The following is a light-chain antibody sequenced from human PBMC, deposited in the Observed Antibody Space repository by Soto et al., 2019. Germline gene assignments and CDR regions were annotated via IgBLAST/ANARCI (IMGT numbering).Light chain of an antibody. CDR1: QTVTSY. CDR3: QQHYNYPRT. J-gene: IGKJ4*02. V-gene: IGKV1-9*01. CDR2: AAS. Sequence: DTELTQSPSSLSASAGDKATITCRASQTVTSYLAWFQQKPGKAPKLLIHAASTLRRGIPPRFSGSRSGLEFTLTISNLQPEDFSAYYCQQHYNYPRTFGEGTKIDIK.